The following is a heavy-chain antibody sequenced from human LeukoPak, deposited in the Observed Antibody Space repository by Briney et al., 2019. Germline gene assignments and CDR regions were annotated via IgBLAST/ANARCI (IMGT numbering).Heavy chain of an antibody. CDR3: ASSDGRGFWSAYPPHYFDY. CDR1: GGSISSYY. J-gene: IGHJ4*02. D-gene: IGHD3-3*01. V-gene: IGHV4-59*01. Sequence: PSETLSLTCTVSGGSISSYYWSWIRQPPGKGLEWIGYIYYSGSTNYNPSLKSRVTISVDTSKNQFSLKLSSVTAADTAVYYCASSDGRGFWSAYPPHYFDYWGQGTLVTVSS. CDR2: IYYSGST.